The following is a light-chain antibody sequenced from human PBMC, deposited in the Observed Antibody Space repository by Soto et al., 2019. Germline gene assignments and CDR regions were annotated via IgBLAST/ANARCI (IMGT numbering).Light chain of an antibody. CDR2: GAS. Sequence: EIVLTQSPGTLSLSPGERATLSCRASQSVSSSYLAWYQQKPGQAPRLLIYGASSRATGIPDRFSGSGSGTDLTLPISRLEPEDFAVYYCQQYGSSPRTFGQGTKVDIK. CDR3: QQYGSSPRT. V-gene: IGKV3-20*01. J-gene: IGKJ1*01. CDR1: QSVSSSY.